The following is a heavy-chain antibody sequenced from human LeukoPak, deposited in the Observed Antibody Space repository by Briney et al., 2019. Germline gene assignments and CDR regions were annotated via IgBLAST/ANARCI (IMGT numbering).Heavy chain of an antibody. J-gene: IGHJ6*03. CDR1: GFTFSSYN. D-gene: IGHD3-3*01. Sequence: AGGSLRLSCAASGFTFSSYNMNWVRQAPGKGLEWVSYISSSSSIIYYADSVKARFTISRDNAKNSLYLQMNSLRAEDTAVYYCARDGFKTFDDFWSGLDYHMDVWGKGTTVTVSS. V-gene: IGHV3-48*01. CDR2: ISSSSSII. CDR3: ARDGFKTFDDFWSGLDYHMDV.